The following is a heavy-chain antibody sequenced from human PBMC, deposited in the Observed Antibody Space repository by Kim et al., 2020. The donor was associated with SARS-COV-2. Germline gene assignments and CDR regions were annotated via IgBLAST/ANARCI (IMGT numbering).Heavy chain of an antibody. V-gene: IGHV3-9*01. Sequence: SVKGRFAISRDNAKNSLYLQMNSLRAEDTALYYCAKDIAHIAVASSGFDYWGQGTLVTVSS. CDR3: AKDIAHIAVASSGFDY. J-gene: IGHJ4*02. D-gene: IGHD6-19*01.